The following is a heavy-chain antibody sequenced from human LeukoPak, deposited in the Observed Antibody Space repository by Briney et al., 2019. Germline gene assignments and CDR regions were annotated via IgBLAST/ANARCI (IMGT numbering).Heavy chain of an antibody. CDR3: VRDVPKQNFDF. Sequence: GGSLRLSCEASGFTFSRYWMHWVRQAPGKGLVWVSRIKTDGSNTKYADSVEGRFSISRDNAKKTLYLQMKSLRIEDTAVYYCVRDVPKQNFDFWGQGVLVTVSS. CDR1: GFTFSRYW. D-gene: IGHD2/OR15-2a*01. J-gene: IGHJ4*02. V-gene: IGHV3-74*03. CDR2: IKTDGSNT.